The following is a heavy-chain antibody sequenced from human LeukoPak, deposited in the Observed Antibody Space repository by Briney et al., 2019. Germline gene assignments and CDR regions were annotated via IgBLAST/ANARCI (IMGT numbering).Heavy chain of an antibody. CDR1: GGSISSGGYY. CDR2: IYHSGST. V-gene: IGHV4-30-2*01. CDR3: ASPSYCSSTSCYTNYYYMDV. D-gene: IGHD2-2*02. Sequence: SETLSLTCTVSGGSISSGGYYWSWIRQPPGKGLEWIGYIYHSGSTYYNPSLKSRVTISVDRSKNQFSLKLSSVTAADTAVYYCASPSYCSSTSCYTNYYYMDVWGKGTTVTVSS. J-gene: IGHJ6*03.